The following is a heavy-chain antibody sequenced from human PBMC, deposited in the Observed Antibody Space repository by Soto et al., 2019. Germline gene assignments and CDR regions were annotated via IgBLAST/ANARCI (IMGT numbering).Heavy chain of an antibody. CDR2: IYYSGGT. CDR1: GGSISSSSYF. J-gene: IGHJ5*02. Sequence: SETLSLTCTVSGGSISSSSYFWGWIRQPPGKGLEWIGGIYYSGGTYYNPSLKSRVTISVDTSKNQFSLKLSSVTAADTAVYYCASVNFLTVYYFAPWGQGPPVTVSS. V-gene: IGHV4-39*01. D-gene: IGHD3-9*01. CDR3: ASVNFLTVYYFAP.